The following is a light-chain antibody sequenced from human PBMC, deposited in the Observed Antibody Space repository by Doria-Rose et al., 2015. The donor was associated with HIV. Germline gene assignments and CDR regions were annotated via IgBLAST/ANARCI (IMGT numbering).Light chain of an antibody. CDR1: SSGVGGYNY. CDR3: SSYTSSSTLEGV. CDR2: DVS. Sequence: QSALIQPASVSGSPGQSITISCTGTSSGVGGYNYVSWYQQHPGKAPKLMVYDVSNRPSGVSNRFSGSKSGNTASLTISGLQAEDEADYYCSSYTSSSTLEGVFGGGTKLTVL. J-gene: IGLJ3*02. V-gene: IGLV2-14*03.